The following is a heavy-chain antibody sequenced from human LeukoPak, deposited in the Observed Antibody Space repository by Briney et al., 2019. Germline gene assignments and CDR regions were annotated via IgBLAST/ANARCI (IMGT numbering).Heavy chain of an antibody. V-gene: IGHV3-23*01. D-gene: IGHD3-10*01. J-gene: IGHJ4*02. Sequence: GGSLRLSCAASGFTFSSYAMSWVRQAPGKGLEWVSAISGSGGSTYYADSVKGRFTISRDNSKKTMYLQMNSLRAEDTAVYYCVGGSGSKYYWGQGTLVTVSS. CDR3: VGGSGSKYY. CDR2: ISGSGGST. CDR1: GFTFSSYA.